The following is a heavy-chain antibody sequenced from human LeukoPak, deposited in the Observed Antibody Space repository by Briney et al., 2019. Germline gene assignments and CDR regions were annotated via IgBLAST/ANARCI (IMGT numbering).Heavy chain of an antibody. CDR1: GGSISSSNYY. CDR2: IYYSGST. J-gene: IGHJ6*03. Sequence: SETLSLTCTVSGGSISSSNYYWGWIRQPPGKGLEWIGTIYYSGSTFYNPSLKSRVTISVDTSKNQFSLRLSSVTAADTAVYYCARQPVTSFLYYYYYMDVWGKGTTVTISS. V-gene: IGHV4-39*01. D-gene: IGHD2/OR15-2a*01. CDR3: ARQPVTSFLYYYYYMDV.